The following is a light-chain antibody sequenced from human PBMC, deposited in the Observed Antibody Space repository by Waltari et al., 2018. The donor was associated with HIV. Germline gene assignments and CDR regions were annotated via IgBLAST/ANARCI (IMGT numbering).Light chain of an antibody. CDR1: NIGSNT. CDR2: ADS. J-gene: IGLJ3*02. Sequence: SYVLTQPPSVSVAPGQTARITCGGNNIGSNTVHWYQQSPGQAPVLVVHADSARPSGIPERFSGSNSGNTATLTTSRVEAGDEADYYCQVWDSRSDHPVLGGGTRLTVL. CDR3: QVWDSRSDHPV. V-gene: IGLV3-21*02.